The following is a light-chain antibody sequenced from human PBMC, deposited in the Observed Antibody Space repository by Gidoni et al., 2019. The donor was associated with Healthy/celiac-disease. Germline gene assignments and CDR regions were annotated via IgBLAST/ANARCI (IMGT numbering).Light chain of an antibody. Sequence: QSARTQPPSASGSPGQSVTISCTGTSSDVGGYNYVSWYQQHPGKAPKLMLYEVSKRPSGVPDRFFGSKSGNTSSLTVSGLQAEDEADYYCSSYAGSNNLVFGGGTKLTV. V-gene: IGLV2-8*01. CDR2: EVS. CDR1: SSDVGGYNY. J-gene: IGLJ2*01. CDR3: SSYAGSNNLV.